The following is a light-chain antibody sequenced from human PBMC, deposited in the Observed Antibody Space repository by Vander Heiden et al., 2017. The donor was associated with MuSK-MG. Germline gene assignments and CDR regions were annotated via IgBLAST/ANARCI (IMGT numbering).Light chain of an antibody. Sequence: IQLTQSPSSLSASVGDRVTIPCRASQSISSYLNWYQQKPGKAPKLLIYAASSWQSGVPSRFNGSGPATDFTLTISRLQPEAFPTSYCQQSDSTPRTFGQGTKVEIK. CDR2: AAS. J-gene: IGKJ1*01. CDR1: QSISSY. V-gene: IGKV1-39*01. CDR3: QQSDSTPRT.